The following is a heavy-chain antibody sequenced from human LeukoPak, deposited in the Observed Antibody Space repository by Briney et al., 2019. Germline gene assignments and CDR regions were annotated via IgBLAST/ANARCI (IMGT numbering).Heavy chain of an antibody. J-gene: IGHJ4*02. CDR2: IYSGGST. D-gene: IGHD3-10*01. Sequence: GGSLRLSCAASGFTVSSNYMSWVRQAPGKGLEWVSVIYSGGSTYYADSVKGRFTISRDNSKNTLYLQMNSLRAEDTAAYYCARGQYYYGSGRAKSLDYWGQGTLVTVSS. CDR3: ARGQYYYGSGRAKSLDY. V-gene: IGHV3-53*01. CDR1: GFTVSSNY.